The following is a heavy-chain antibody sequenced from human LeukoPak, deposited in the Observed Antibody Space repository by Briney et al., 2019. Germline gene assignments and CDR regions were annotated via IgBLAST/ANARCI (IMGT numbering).Heavy chain of an antibody. CDR2: IYYSGST. Sequence: SETLSLTCAVYGGSFSGYYWSWIRQPPGKGLEWIGSIYYSGSTYYNPSLKSRVTISVDTSKNQFSLTLSSVTAADTAVYYCARASDYGDYQGINWFDPWGQGTLVTVSS. J-gene: IGHJ5*02. D-gene: IGHD4-17*01. V-gene: IGHV4-34*01. CDR1: GGSFSGYY. CDR3: ARASDYGDYQGINWFDP.